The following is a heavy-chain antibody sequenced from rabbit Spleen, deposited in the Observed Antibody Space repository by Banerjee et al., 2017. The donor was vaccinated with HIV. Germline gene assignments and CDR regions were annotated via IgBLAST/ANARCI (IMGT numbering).Heavy chain of an antibody. Sequence: QEQLVESGGGLVQPGGSLKLSCKASGFDLSNYGVSWVRQAPGKGLEWIGYIDPIFHVTTYANWVNGRFSISRENTQNTVYLQLNSLTAADTATYFCVREVAARFKLWGPGTLVTVS. CDR1: GFDLSNYG. CDR3: VREVAARFKL. D-gene: IGHD4-1*01. J-gene: IGHJ4*01. CDR2: IDPIFHVT. V-gene: IGHV1S47*01.